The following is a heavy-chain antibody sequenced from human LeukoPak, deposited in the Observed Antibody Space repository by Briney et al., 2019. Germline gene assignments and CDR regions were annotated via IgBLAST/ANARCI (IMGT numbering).Heavy chain of an antibody. CDR2: IYHSGST. CDR3: ARDHIMTITDAFDI. V-gene: IGHV4-30-2*01. D-gene: IGHD3-9*01. J-gene: IGHJ3*02. CDR1: GGSISSGGYY. Sequence: PSETLSLTCTVSGGSISSGGYYWSWIRQPPGKGLEWIGYIYHSGSTYYNPSLKSRVTISVDRSKNQFSLKLSSVTAADTAVYYCARDHIMTITDAFDIWGQGTMVTVSS.